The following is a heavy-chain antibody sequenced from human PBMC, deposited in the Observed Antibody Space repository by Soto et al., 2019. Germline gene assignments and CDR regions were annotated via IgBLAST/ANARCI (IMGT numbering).Heavy chain of an antibody. D-gene: IGHD3-3*01. V-gene: IGHV4-39*01. CDR3: ARRGYYDFWSGYYTLSYFDY. CDR1: GGSISSSSYY. J-gene: IGHJ4*02. CDR2: MYYSGST. Sequence: SETLSLTCTVSGGSISSSSYYWGWIRQPPGKGLEWIGSMYYSGSTYYNPSLKSRVTISVDTSKIQFSLKLSSVTAADTAVYYCARRGYYDFWSGYYTLSYFDYWGQGTLVTVSS.